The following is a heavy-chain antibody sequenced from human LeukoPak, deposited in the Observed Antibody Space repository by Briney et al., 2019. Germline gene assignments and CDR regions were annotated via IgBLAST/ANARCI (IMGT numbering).Heavy chain of an antibody. CDR3: ARGRYDITIFGVVTPEYYFDY. D-gene: IGHD3-3*01. Sequence: SETLSLTCTVSGGSISRYYWNWIRQPPGKGLEWIGYIYYSGSTNYNPSLKSRVTISVDTSKNQFSLKLSPVTAADTAVYYCARGRYDITIFGVVTPEYYFDYWGQGTLVTVSS. J-gene: IGHJ4*02. CDR2: IYYSGST. V-gene: IGHV4-59*01. CDR1: GGSISRYY.